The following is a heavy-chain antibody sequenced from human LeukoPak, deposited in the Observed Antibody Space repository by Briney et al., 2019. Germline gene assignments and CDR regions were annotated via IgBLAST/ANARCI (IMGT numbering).Heavy chain of an antibody. CDR2: ISYDGSNK. D-gene: IGHD5-12*01. V-gene: IGHV3-30*01. CDR3: ARDSGYDYFDY. Sequence: GGSLRLSCAASGFTLSSYAMHWVRQAPGKGLEWVAVISYDGSNKYYADSVKGRFTISRDNSKNTLYLQMNSLRAEDTAVYYCARDSGYDYFDYWGQGTLVTVSS. J-gene: IGHJ4*02. CDR1: GFTLSSYA.